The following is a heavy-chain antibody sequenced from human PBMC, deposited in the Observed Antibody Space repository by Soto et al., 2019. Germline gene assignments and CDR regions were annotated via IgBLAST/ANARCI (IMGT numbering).Heavy chain of an antibody. CDR2: IYYSGST. CDR1: GGSISSYY. Sequence: PTETLSLTCPVPGGSISSYYWSWIRPPPGKGLEWMGYIYYSGSTNYNPSLKSRVTISVDTSKNQFSLKLSSVTAADTAVYYCARWVEVSLDYFDSWGQGTPVTVSS. J-gene: IGHJ4*02. CDR3: ARWVEVSLDYFDS. V-gene: IGHV4-59*08. D-gene: IGHD2-15*01.